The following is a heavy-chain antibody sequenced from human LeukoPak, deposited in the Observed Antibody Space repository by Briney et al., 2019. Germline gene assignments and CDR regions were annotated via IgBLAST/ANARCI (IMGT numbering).Heavy chain of an antibody. Sequence: SGTLSLTCSVSGASISSSSHYWGWIRQPPGKGLEWIGSIYYTGSTYYNPSLKSRVTISVDTSKNHFSLKLTSVTAADTAVYYCARGGQEGYNYPYFDYWDQGTLVTVSS. V-gene: IGHV4-39*02. CDR1: GASISSSSHY. D-gene: IGHD5-24*01. CDR3: ARGGQEGYNYPYFDY. J-gene: IGHJ4*02. CDR2: IYYTGST.